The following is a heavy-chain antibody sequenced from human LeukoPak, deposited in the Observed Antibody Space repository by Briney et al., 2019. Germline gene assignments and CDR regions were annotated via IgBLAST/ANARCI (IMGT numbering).Heavy chain of an antibody. CDR3: ARDPNGDYIGAFHF. J-gene: IGHJ3*01. Sequence: GGSLRLSCTASGFTCRTYSMIWVRQAPGKGLEWVSAIRAGGDTTVYADAVRGRFTISRDNSNNALYLQMNELRADDTAVYYCARDPNGDYIGAFHFWGQGTMVTVSS. CDR1: GFTCRTYS. V-gene: IGHV3-23*01. CDR2: IRAGGDTT. D-gene: IGHD4-17*01.